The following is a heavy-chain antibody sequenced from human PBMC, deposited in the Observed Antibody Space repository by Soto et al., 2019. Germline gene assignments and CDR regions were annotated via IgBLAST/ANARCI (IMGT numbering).Heavy chain of an antibody. Sequence: GESLKICCNGSGYSFTSYWVGWVRQMPGKGLEWMGIIYPGDSDTRYSPSFQGQVTISADKSISTAYLQWSSLKASDTAMYYCATQQGSGWSDKNYYFDYWGQGTLVTVSS. CDR3: ATQQGSGWSDKNYYFDY. CDR2: IYPGDSDT. D-gene: IGHD6-19*01. J-gene: IGHJ4*02. CDR1: GYSFTSYW. V-gene: IGHV5-51*01.